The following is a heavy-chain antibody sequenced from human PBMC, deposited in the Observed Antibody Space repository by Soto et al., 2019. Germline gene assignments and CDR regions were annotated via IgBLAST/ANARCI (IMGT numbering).Heavy chain of an antibody. CDR1: GFTFDDYA. CDR2: ISWNSGSI. Sequence: EVQLVESGGGLVQPGRSLRLSCAASGFTFDDYAMHWVRQAPGKGLEWVSGISWNSGSIGYAASVKGRFTISRDNAKNPLDLQMQSLRAEDTALYYCAKGGQLLTEGGGYWGQGTLVTVSS. J-gene: IGHJ4*02. D-gene: IGHD2-2*01. CDR3: AKGGQLLTEGGGY. V-gene: IGHV3-9*01.